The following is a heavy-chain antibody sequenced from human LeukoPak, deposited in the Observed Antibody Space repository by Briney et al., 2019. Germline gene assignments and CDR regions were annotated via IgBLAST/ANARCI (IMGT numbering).Heavy chain of an antibody. V-gene: IGHV1-69*06. D-gene: IGHD2-2*01. CDR1: GGTFSSYA. CDR2: IIPIFGTA. J-gene: IGHJ6*04. Sequence: SVKVSCKASGGTFSSYAISWVRQAPGQGLEWMGEIIPIFGTANYAQKFQGRVTITADKSTSTAYMELSSLRSEDTAVYYCARGLREYQLPQIVPLRTHYYYGMDVWGKGTTVAVSS. CDR3: ARGLREYQLPQIVPLRTHYYYGMDV.